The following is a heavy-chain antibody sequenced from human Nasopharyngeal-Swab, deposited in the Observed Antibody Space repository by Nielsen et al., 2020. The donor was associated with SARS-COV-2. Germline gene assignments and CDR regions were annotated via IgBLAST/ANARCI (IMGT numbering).Heavy chain of an antibody. V-gene: IGHV1-3*01. CDR2: INAGNGNT. Sequence: SVKVSCKASGYTFTSYAMHWVRQAPEQRLEWMGWINAGNGNTKYSQKFQGRVTITRNTSASTAYMELSSLRSEDTAVYYCARDRNVLRYFDWLGWFDPWGQGTLVTVSS. J-gene: IGHJ5*02. D-gene: IGHD3-9*01. CDR1: GYTFTSYA. CDR3: ARDRNVLRYFDWLGWFDP.